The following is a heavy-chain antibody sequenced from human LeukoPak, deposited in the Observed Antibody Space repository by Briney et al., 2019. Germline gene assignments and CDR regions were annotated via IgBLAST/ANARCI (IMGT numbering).Heavy chain of an antibody. J-gene: IGHJ5*02. CDR2: ISGSGGST. CDR3: AKQYSSSFLDWFDP. V-gene: IGHV3-23*01. Sequence: PGASLRLSCAASGFTFSSYAMSWVRQAPGKGLEWVSAISGSGGSTYYADSVKGRFTISRDNSKNTLHLQMNSLRAEDTAVYYCAKQYSSSFLDWFDPWGQGTLVTVSS. D-gene: IGHD6-6*01. CDR1: GFTFSSYA.